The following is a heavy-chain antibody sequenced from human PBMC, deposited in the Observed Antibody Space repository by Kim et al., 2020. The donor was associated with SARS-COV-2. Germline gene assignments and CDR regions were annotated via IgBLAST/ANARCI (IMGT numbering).Heavy chain of an antibody. CDR2: ISYDGSNK. J-gene: IGHJ6*02. V-gene: IGHV3-30*04. D-gene: IGHD3-10*01. CDR3: ARDWAGSYYYGMDV. CDR1: GFTFSSYA. Sequence: GGSLRLSCAASGFTFSSYAIHWVRQAPGKGLEWVAVISYDGSNKYYADSVKGRFTISRDNSKNTLYLQMNSLRAEDTAVYYCARDWAGSYYYGMDVWGQGTTVTVSS.